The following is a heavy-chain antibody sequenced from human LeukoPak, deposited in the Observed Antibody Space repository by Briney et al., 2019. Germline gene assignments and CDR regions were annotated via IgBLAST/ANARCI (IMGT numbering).Heavy chain of an antibody. CDR2: ISHTGSDT. CDR3: AKRFYGSGSFYGD. Sequence: GGSLRLPCAASGFTFSSYAMSWVRQAPGKGLEWVSAISHTGSDTYYADSVKDRFPISRDNSKNTLYLQMNSLRAEDTALYYCAKRFYGSGSFYGDWGRGTLVTVSS. J-gene: IGHJ4*02. D-gene: IGHD3-10*01. CDR1: GFTFSSYA. V-gene: IGHV3-23*01.